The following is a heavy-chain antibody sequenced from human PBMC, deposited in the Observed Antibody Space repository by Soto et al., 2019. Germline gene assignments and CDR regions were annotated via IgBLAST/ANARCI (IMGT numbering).Heavy chain of an antibody. CDR3: ARGAYYDSSGYPIDY. CDR1: GFTFSSYG. Sequence: QVQLVESGGGVVQPGRSLRLSCAASGFTFSSYGMHWVRQAPGKGLEWVAVIWYDGSNKYYADSVKGRFTISRDNSKNTLYLQMNSLRAEDTAVYYCARGAYYDSSGYPIDYWGQGTLVTVSS. V-gene: IGHV3-33*01. D-gene: IGHD3-22*01. CDR2: IWYDGSNK. J-gene: IGHJ4*02.